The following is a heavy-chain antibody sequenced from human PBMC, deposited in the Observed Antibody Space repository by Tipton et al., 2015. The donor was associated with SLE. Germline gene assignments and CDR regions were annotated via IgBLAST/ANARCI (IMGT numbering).Heavy chain of an antibody. V-gene: IGHV4-59*11. Sequence: TLSLTCTVSGGSISSHYWSWIRQPPGKGLEWIGYIYHSGSTYYNPSLKSRVTISVDRSKNQFSLKLSSVTAADTAVYYCAREGRREQLALDYWGQGTLVTVSS. D-gene: IGHD6-6*01. CDR2: IYHSGST. J-gene: IGHJ4*02. CDR3: AREGRREQLALDY. CDR1: GGSISSHY.